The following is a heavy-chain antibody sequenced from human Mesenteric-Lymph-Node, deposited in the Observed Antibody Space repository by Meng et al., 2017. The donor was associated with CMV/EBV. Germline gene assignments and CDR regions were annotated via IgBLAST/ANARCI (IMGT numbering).Heavy chain of an antibody. Sequence: GESLKISCAASGFTFSDYYMTWIRQAPGKGLEWVSYITIGGSTIYYADSVKGRFTISRDNAKNSLYLQMNSLRAEDTAVYYCARQRYYDFWSGNDAFDIWGQGTMVTVSS. V-gene: IGHV3-11*01. CDR3: ARQRYYDFWSGNDAFDI. CDR1: GFTFSDYY. CDR2: ITIGGSTI. D-gene: IGHD3-3*01. J-gene: IGHJ3*02.